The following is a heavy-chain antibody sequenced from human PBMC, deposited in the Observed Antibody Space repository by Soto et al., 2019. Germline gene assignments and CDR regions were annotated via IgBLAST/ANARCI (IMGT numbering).Heavy chain of an antibody. V-gene: IGHV3-74*01. Sequence: DVQLVESGGDLVQRGGSLRLSCAASGFPFSSYWMHWVRHTPGKGLDWVARISGDGVTTYYADSVTGRFTVSRDNANNTLSLQITGLRAEDTAVYYCAREYYGLLTGYYTDYWGQGTLVSVSS. CDR2: ISGDGVTT. D-gene: IGHD3-9*01. CDR1: GFPFSSYW. J-gene: IGHJ4*02. CDR3: AREYYGLLTGYYTDY.